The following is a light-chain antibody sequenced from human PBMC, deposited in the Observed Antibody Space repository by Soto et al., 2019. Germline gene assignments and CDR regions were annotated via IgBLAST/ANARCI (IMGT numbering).Light chain of an antibody. Sequence: DIQMTQSPSTLSASVGDRVTITCRASQSISSWLAWYQQKPGKAPKRLIYKASSLESGVPSRFSGSRSGTEFTLTIISLQPDDFATYYCQQYNIYPITFGRGTKVDIK. CDR2: KAS. J-gene: IGKJ4*01. V-gene: IGKV1-5*03. CDR1: QSISSW. CDR3: QQYNIYPIT.